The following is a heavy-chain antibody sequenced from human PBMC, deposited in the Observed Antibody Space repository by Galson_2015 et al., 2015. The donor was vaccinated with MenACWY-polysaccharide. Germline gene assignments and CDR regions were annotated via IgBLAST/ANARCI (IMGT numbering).Heavy chain of an antibody. V-gene: IGHV1-69*13. Sequence: SVKVSCKASGGTFSNYGFSWVRQAPGQGLEWMGQIIPLYGTTNYAQPFQGRVTFTADESPSTTYMELSSLTSEDTAVYFYATDASPSGRIYYFDYWGPGTLVTVSS. CDR1: GGTFSNYG. D-gene: IGHD3-10*01. CDR2: IIPLYGTT. CDR3: ATDASPSGRIYYFDY. J-gene: IGHJ4*02.